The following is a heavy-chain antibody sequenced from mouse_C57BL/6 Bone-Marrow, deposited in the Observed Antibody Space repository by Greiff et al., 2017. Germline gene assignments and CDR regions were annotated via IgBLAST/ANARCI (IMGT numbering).Heavy chain of an antibody. J-gene: IGHJ2*01. CDR3: ARVEYYGSSFDY. D-gene: IGHD1-1*01. CDR2: ISDGGSYT. Sequence: EVHLVESGGGLVKPGGSPKLSCAASGFTFSSYAMSWVRQTPEKRLEWVATISDGGSYTYYPDNVKGRFTISRDNAKNNLYLQMSHLKSEDTAMYYCARVEYYGSSFDYWGQGTTLTVSS. V-gene: IGHV5-4*01. CDR1: GFTFSSYA.